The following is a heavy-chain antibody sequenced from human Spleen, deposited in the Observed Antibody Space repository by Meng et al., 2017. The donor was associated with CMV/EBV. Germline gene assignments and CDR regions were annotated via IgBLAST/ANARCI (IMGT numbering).Heavy chain of an antibody. CDR3: AKSLDFYYYYGMDV. CDR1: GFTFSSYA. D-gene: IGHD3-3*01. Sequence: GESLKISCAASGFTFSSYAMSWVRQAPGKGLEWVSAISGSGGSTYYADSVKGRFTISRDNSKNTLYLQMNSLRAEDTALYYCAKSLDFYYYYGMDVWGQGTTVTVSS. J-gene: IGHJ6*02. V-gene: IGHV3-23*01. CDR2: ISGSGGST.